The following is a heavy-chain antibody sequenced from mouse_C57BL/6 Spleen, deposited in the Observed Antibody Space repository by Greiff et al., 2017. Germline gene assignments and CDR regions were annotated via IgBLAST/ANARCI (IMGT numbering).Heavy chain of an antibody. Sequence: DVQLVESGGGLVKPGGSLKLSCAASGFTFSDYGMHWVRQAPEKGLEWVAYISSGSSTIYYADTVKGRFTISRDNAKNTLFLQMTSLRSEDTAMYYCARSPYYCGSSYRYFDVWGTGTTVTVSS. CDR3: ARSPYYCGSSYRYFDV. V-gene: IGHV5-17*01. J-gene: IGHJ1*03. D-gene: IGHD1-1*01. CDR2: ISSGSSTI. CDR1: GFTFSDYG.